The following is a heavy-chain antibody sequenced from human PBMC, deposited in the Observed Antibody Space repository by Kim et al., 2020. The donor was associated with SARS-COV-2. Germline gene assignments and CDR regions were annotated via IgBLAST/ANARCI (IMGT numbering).Heavy chain of an antibody. CDR1: GGSFSGYY. Sequence: LETLSLTCAVYGGSFSGYYWSWIRQPPGKGLEWIGEINHSGSTNYNPSLKSRVTISVDTSKNQFSLKLSSVTAADTAVYYCARGPSKPYGSGSYYFDYWGQGTLVTVSS. CDR2: INHSGST. J-gene: IGHJ4*02. V-gene: IGHV4-34*01. CDR3: ARGPSKPYGSGSYYFDY. D-gene: IGHD3-10*01.